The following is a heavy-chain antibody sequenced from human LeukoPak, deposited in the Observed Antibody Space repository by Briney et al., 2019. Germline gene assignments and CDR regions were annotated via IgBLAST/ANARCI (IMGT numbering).Heavy chain of an antibody. CDR3: AKGTTYYDTLTGYGYPYYFDH. V-gene: IGHV3-23*01. Sequence: GGSLRLSCVASGFTFSSYAMSWVRQAPGKGLEWVSAISGSGGSRYYADSVKGRFTISRDNSKNTLYVQMNSLRAEDTATYYCAKGTTYYDTLTGYGYPYYFDHWGQGTLVTVSS. J-gene: IGHJ4*02. D-gene: IGHD3-9*01. CDR2: ISGSGGSR. CDR1: GFTFSSYA.